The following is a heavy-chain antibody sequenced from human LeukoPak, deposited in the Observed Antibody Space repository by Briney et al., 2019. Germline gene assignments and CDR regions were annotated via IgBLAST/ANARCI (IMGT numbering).Heavy chain of an antibody. D-gene: IGHD3-10*01. J-gene: IGHJ3*02. Sequence: PGGSLRLSCEVSGFTFSHHSMNWVRQAPGKGLEWVSSISSSSTYIYYTDSVKGRFTISRDNAKNSLYLQMNSLRAEDTAVYFCARDLSTYGSNDAFDIWGQGTMLTVSS. V-gene: IGHV3-21*01. CDR1: GFTFSHHS. CDR3: ARDLSTYGSNDAFDI. CDR2: ISSSSTYI.